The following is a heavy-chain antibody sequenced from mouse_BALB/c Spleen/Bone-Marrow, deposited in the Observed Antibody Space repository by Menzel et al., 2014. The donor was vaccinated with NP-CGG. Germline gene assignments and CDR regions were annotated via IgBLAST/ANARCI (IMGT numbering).Heavy chain of an antibody. V-gene: IGHV1-74*01. CDR2: IDPSDSET. CDR3: ARNWVYFDY. Sequence: QVQLQQSGAELVKPGASVKLSCKASGYTFTSYWMNWVKQRPGRGLEWIGRIDPSDSETHYNQKFKDKATLTVDKSSSTGYIQLSSLTSEDSAVYYCARNWVYFDYWGQGTTLTVSS. D-gene: IGHD4-1*01. CDR1: GYTFTSYW. J-gene: IGHJ2*01.